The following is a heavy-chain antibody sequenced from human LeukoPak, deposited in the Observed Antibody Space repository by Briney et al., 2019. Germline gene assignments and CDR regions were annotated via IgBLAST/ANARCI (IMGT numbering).Heavy chain of an antibody. D-gene: IGHD3-10*01. CDR2: IYYSGST. Sequence: SETLSLTCTVSGDSISSYCWSWIRQPPGKGLEWIGYIYYSGSTSYNPSLKSRVTISVDTSKNQFSLKVTSVTAADTAVYYCARGLYGSGSYFDYWGQGTLVTVSS. V-gene: IGHV4-59*01. CDR3: ARGLYGSGSYFDY. CDR1: GDSISSYC. J-gene: IGHJ4*02.